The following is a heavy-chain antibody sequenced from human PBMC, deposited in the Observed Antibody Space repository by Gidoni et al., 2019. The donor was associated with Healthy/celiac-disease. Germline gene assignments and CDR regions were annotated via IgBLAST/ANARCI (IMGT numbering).Heavy chain of an antibody. CDR1: GFTFSSYA. CDR2: ISGSGGST. D-gene: IGHD1-26*01. Sequence: EVQLLESGGGLVQPGGSLRLSCAASGFTFSSYAMSWVRQAPGKGLAWVSAISGSGGSTYYADSVKGRITISRDNSKNTLYLQMNSLRAEDTAVYYCAKDLMGATPFDYWGQGTLVTVSS. V-gene: IGHV3-23*01. J-gene: IGHJ4*02. CDR3: AKDLMGATPFDY.